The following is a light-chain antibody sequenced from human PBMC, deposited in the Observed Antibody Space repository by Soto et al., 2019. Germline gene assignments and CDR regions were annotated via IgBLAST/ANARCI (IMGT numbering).Light chain of an antibody. CDR3: QQYNSYDMWT. J-gene: IGKJ1*01. Sequence: DIQLTQSPSTLSGSVGDRVTITCRASQSVSKWLAWYQQKPGKAPTLLIYGASSVERGVPPRFSGRGSGTEFTLTISSLQPDDFATYYCQQYNSYDMWTFGQGTKVDFK. V-gene: IGKV1-5*01. CDR2: GAS. CDR1: QSVSKW.